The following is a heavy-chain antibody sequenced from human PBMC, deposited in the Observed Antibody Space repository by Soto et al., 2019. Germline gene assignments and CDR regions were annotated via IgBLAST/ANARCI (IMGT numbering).Heavy chain of an antibody. CDR3: ARESHDILTGPPWVWYFDL. D-gene: IGHD3-9*01. CDR1: GGSFSGYY. CDR2: INDRGSI. Sequence: QVQLQQWGAGPLRPLETLSLTCGVSGGSFSGYYWAWIRQSPGKGLEWIGEINDRGSINYNPSLTSLVSSSVDTSKNNYSLNLRSATDADTAVYYCARESHDILTGPPWVWYFDLWGRGTLVTVSS. V-gene: IGHV4-34*01. J-gene: IGHJ2*01.